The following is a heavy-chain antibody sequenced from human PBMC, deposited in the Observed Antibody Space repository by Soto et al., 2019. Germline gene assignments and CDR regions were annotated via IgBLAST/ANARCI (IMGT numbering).Heavy chain of an antibody. CDR2: ISGGSSRI. V-gene: IGHV3-48*02. CDR1: GFSFSTYD. D-gene: IGHD4-17*01. CDR3: ARVIYGGWSTRKDYYFYVMDV. Sequence: GGSLRLSCAASGFSFSTYDMNWVRQAPGKGLEWVSYISGGSSRIFYADSVKGRFTISRDNAKNSLYLQMNSLSDEDTGVYYCARVIYGGWSTRKDYYFYVMDVWGQGTTVTVSS. J-gene: IGHJ6*02.